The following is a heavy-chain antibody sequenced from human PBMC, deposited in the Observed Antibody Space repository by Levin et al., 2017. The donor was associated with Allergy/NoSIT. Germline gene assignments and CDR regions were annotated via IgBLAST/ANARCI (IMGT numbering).Heavy chain of an antibody. D-gene: IGHD3-10*01. Sequence: RASETLSLTCAVYGGSFSGYYWSWIRQPPGKGLEWIGEINHSGSTNYNPSLKSRVTISVDTSKNQFSLKLSSVTAADTAVYYCARTRGKVGLPRRGIDYWGQGTLVTVSS. J-gene: IGHJ4*02. V-gene: IGHV4-34*01. CDR2: INHSGST. CDR1: GGSFSGYY. CDR3: ARTRGKVGLPRRGIDY.